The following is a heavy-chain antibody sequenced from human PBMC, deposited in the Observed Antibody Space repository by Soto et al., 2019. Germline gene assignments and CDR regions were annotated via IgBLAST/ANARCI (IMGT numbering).Heavy chain of an antibody. CDR2: MSPKTANT. V-gene: IGHV1-8*01. CDR1: GYTFTSYD. Sequence: QVQLVQSGAEVKKPGASVKVSCKASGYTFTSYDINWVRQTAGQGLEWMGWMSPKTANTGYAQKCQGRVTMTRSTSISTAYMELSILTSDDTAVYYCTGGPPNWGFDSGGKGTPVTVSS. CDR3: TGGPPNWGFDS. D-gene: IGHD7-27*01. J-gene: IGHJ5*01.